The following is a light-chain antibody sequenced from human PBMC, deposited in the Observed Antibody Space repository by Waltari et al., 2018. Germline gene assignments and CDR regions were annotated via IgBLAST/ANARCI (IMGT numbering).Light chain of an antibody. CDR1: SRDVGGYNY. Sequence: QSALTKPRSVSGSPGQSVTISCTGTSRDVGGYNYVSWYQQHPGKAPTLMIYDVSKRPSGVPDRFSGSNSGNTASLTISGLQADDEADYYCCSYAGSYTGVFGTGSKVTVL. V-gene: IGLV2-11*01. J-gene: IGLJ1*01. CDR3: CSYAGSYTGV. CDR2: DVS.